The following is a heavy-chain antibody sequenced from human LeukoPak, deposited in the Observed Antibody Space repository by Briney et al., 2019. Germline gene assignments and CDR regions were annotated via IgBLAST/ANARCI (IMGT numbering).Heavy chain of an antibody. CDR3: ARDGGTSFDY. V-gene: IGHV1-69*05. CDR2: IIPIFGTA. J-gene: IGHJ4*02. D-gene: IGHD4-23*01. CDR1: GGTFSSYA. Sequence: ASVKVSXKAPGGTFSSYAISWVRQAPGQGLEWMGRIIPIFGTANYAQKFQGRVTITTDESTSTAYMELSSLRSEDTAVYYCARDGGTSFDYWGQGTLVTVSS.